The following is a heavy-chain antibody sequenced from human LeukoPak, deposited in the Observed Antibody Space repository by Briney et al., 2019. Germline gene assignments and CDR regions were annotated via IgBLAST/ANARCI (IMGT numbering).Heavy chain of an antibody. CDR3: ARNKWIPTSPFDY. CDR2: IYPGDSDT. V-gene: IGHV5-51*01. Sequence: GESLKISCKGSGYIFTSYWIGWVRQLPGKGLEWMGIIYPGDSDTRYSPSFQGQVTISADKSISTAYLQWSSLKASDTAMYYCARNKWIPTSPFDYWGQGTLVTVSS. D-gene: IGHD5-18*01. CDR1: GYIFTSYW. J-gene: IGHJ4*02.